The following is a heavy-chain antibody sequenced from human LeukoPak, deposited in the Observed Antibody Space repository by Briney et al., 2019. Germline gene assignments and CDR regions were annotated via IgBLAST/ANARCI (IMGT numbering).Heavy chain of an antibody. CDR2: ISAYNGNT. CDR1: GYTFTSYG. D-gene: IGHD3-3*01. V-gene: IGHV1-18*01. J-gene: IGHJ6*02. CDR3: ARPVLEWLPGWNCMDV. Sequence: ASVKVSCKASGYTFTSYGISWVRQAPGQGLEWMGWISAYNGNTNYAQKLQDRVTMTTDTSTSTAYMELRGLRSDDTAVYYCARPVLEWLPGWNCMDVWGQGTTVTVSS.